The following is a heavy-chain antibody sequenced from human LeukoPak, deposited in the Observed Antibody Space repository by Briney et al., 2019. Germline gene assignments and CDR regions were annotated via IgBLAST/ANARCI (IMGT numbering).Heavy chain of an antibody. D-gene: IGHD3-10*01. Sequence: ASVKVSCKASGYTFTSYYMHWVRQAPGQGLEWMGIINPSGGSTSYAQKFQGRVTMTRDTSTSTVYMELSSLRSEDTAVYYCARAGGSGMGYYYMDVWGKGTTVTVSS. J-gene: IGHJ6*03. CDR3: ARAGGSGMGYYYMDV. CDR1: GYTFTSYY. CDR2: INPSGGST. V-gene: IGHV1-46*01.